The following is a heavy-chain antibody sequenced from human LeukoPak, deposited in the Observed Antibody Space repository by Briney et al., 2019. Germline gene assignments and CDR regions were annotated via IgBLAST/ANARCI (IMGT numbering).Heavy chain of an antibody. CDR2: INQDGSKE. J-gene: IGHJ4*02. CDR1: GFTFSNYW. Sequence: PGGSLRLSCAASGFTFSNYWMTWVRQAPGKGLEGVAHINQDGSKEYYMDSVKARFIISRDNDKNSPALQMYTLRAEDTAVYYCVRDGGVSCYDLLDYWGQGTLVTVSS. D-gene: IGHD5-12*01. V-gene: IGHV3-7*01. CDR3: VRDGGVSCYDLLDY.